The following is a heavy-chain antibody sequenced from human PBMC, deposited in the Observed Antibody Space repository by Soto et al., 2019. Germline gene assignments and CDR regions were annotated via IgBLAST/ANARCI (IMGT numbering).Heavy chain of an antibody. V-gene: IGHV3-30*03. CDR3: ARTAGAYGSSGVNWFDP. CDR2: ISFDGTKT. D-gene: IGHD3-22*01. J-gene: IGHJ5*02. CDR1: GFTFRTYG. Sequence: QVQLVESGGGVVQPEKSLRLSCAASGFTFRTYGMHWVRQAPGKGLEWVAVISFDGTKTSYADSVKGRFTISRDNSKTTVYLQMNSLRPDDTAVYDCARTAGAYGSSGVNWFDPWGQGTLVTVSS.